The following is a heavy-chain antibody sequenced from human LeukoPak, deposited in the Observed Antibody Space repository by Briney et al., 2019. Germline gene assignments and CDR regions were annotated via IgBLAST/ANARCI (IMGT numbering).Heavy chain of an antibody. V-gene: IGHV3-7*01. CDR1: GFTFSSYL. CDR2: IKQDGSEK. J-gene: IGHJ4*02. CDR3: ARDSTDYYDSSGYYDY. Sequence: PGGSLRLSCAASGFTFSSYLMSWVRQAPGKVLEWVANIKQDGSEKYYVDSVKGRFTISRDNAKNSLYLQMNSLRAEDTAVYYCARDSTDYYDSSGYYDYWGQGTLVTVSS. D-gene: IGHD3-22*01.